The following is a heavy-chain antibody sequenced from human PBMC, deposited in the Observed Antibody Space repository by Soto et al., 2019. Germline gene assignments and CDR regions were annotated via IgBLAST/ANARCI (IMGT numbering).Heavy chain of an antibody. CDR3: ARGQPTRYYDSSGYRDY. CDR2: INHDGSS. V-gene: IGHV4-34*01. J-gene: IGHJ4*02. CDR1: GGSFTDYY. D-gene: IGHD3-22*01. Sequence: SETLSLTCAVYGGSFTDYYWSWIRQPPGKGLEWIGEINHDGSSSYNPSLQGRVTIAIDTSKNQFSVKLSSVTAADTAVYYCARGQPTRYYDSSGYRDYWGPGTMVTVSS.